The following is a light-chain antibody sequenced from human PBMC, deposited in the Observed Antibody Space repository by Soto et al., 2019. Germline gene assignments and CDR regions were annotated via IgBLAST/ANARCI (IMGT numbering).Light chain of an antibody. CDR2: LGS. CDR1: QSLLHRNGYNF. CDR3: MQALQTPWT. Sequence: DIVMTQSPLSLPVIPGEPASISCRSSQSLLHRNGYNFVDWYLQKPGQSPQLLIYLGSTRASGVPDRFSGSGSGTDFTLKISRVEAEDVGVYYCMQALQTPWTFGQGTKVEIK. V-gene: IGKV2-28*01. J-gene: IGKJ1*01.